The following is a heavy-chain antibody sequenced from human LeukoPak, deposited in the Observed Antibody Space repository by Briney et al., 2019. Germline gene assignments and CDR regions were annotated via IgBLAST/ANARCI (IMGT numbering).Heavy chain of an antibody. V-gene: IGHV3-30-3*01. CDR2: ISYDGSNK. D-gene: IGHD4-17*01. CDR3: ARDHGDYNGVDY. J-gene: IGHJ4*02. CDR1: GFTFSSYA. Sequence: GGSLRLSCAASGFTFSSYAMSWVRQAPGKGLEWVAVISYDGSNKYYADSVKGRFTISRDNSKNTLYLQMNSLRAEDTAVYYCARDHGDYNGVDYWGQGTLVTVSS.